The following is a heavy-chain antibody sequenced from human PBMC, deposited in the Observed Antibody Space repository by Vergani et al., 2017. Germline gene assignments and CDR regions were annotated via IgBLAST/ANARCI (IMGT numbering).Heavy chain of an antibody. D-gene: IGHD5-18*01. J-gene: IGHJ6*03. CDR3: ARAAPRYREVYYYYMDV. CDR1: GGSFSGYY. V-gene: IGHV4-34*01. CDR2: INHSGST. Sequence: QVQLQQWGAGLLKPSETLSLTCAVYGGSFSGYYWSWIRQPPGKGLEWIGEINHSGSTNYNPSLKSRVTISVDTSKNQFSLKLSSVTAADTAVYYCARAAPRYREVYYYYMDVWGKGTTVTVSS.